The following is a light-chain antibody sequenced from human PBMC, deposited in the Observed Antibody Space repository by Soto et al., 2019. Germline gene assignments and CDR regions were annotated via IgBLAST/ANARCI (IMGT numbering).Light chain of an antibody. CDR2: GVT. CDR3: SSLTSNRIYV. J-gene: IGLJ1*01. V-gene: IGLV2-14*03. CDR1: HNDIGTYDY. Sequence: QSALTQPTSVSRSPGQSITISCTGNHNDIGTYDYVSWYQQHPGRAPRLLVHGVTTRPSGISGRFSASKSGLTASLTISGLQPEDEADYYCSSLTSNRIYVFGPGTKVTVL.